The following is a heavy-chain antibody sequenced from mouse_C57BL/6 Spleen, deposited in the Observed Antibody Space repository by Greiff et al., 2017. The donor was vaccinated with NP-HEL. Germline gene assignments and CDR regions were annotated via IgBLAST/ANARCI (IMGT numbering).Heavy chain of an antibody. CDR1: GFTFSDYY. Sequence: EVKLVESEGGLVQPGSSMKLSCTASGFTFSDYYMAWVRQVPEKGLEWVANINYDGSSTYYLDSLKSRFIISRDNAKNILYLQMSSLKSEDTATYYCARENYYGGAMDYWGQGTSVTVSS. V-gene: IGHV5-16*01. CDR3: ARENYYGGAMDY. D-gene: IGHD1-1*01. CDR2: INYDGSST. J-gene: IGHJ4*01.